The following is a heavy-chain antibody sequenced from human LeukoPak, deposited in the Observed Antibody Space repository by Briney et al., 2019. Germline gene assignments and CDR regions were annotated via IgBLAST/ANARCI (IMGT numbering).Heavy chain of an antibody. D-gene: IGHD5-18*01. CDR3: AKDRSYGSLFDY. CDR1: GFTFSRYW. Sequence: PGGSLRLSCAASGFTFSRYWMSWVRQAPGKGLEWVSAISGSGGSTYYADSVKGRFTISRDNSKNTLYLQMNSLRAEDTAVYYCAKDRSYGSLFDYWGQGTLVTVSS. V-gene: IGHV3-23*01. CDR2: ISGSGGST. J-gene: IGHJ4*02.